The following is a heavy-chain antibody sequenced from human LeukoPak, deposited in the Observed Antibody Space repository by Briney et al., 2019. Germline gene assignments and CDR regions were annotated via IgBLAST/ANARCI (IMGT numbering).Heavy chain of an antibody. V-gene: IGHV3-49*04. Sequence: GGSLRLSCTASGFTFRDYAMSGVRQAPGKGLEWVGFIRSMTYGGTAEYGTSVKGRFTISRDDSKSLVYLQMNSLNTEDTAVYYCTRRGVPGRCGPDYWGQGTLVTASS. CDR2: IRSMTYGGTA. CDR3: TRRGVPGRCGPDY. CDR1: GFTFRDYA. J-gene: IGHJ4*02. D-gene: IGHD3-10*01.